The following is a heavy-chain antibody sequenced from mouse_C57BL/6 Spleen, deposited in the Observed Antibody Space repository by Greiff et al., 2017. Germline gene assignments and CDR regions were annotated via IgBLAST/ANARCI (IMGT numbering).Heavy chain of an antibody. V-gene: IGHV14-2*01. D-gene: IGHD2-4*01. CDR1: GFNIKDYY. CDR2: IDPEDGET. J-gene: IGHJ2*01. CDR3: AGDYDFFDY. Sequence: VQLQQSGAELVKPGASVKLSCTASGFNIKDYYMHWVKQRTEQGLEWIGRIDPEDGETKYAPKFPGKATITADTSSNTAYLQLSSLTSEDTAVYYCAGDYDFFDYWGQGTTLTVSS.